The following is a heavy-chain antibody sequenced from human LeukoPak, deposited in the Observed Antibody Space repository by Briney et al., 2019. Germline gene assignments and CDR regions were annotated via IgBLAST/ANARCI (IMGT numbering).Heavy chain of an antibody. J-gene: IGHJ4*02. CDR1: GFTFGDTW. D-gene: IGHD3/OR15-3a*01. V-gene: IGHV3-7*03. CDR3: ATSYDMGWLIGY. CDR2: IKQDGSEK. Sequence: GRSLRLSCAASGFTFGDTWMNWVRQVPGQGLEWVANIKQDGSEKFYVASVKGRFTISRDNGKRSLYLQMNSLRAEDTALYYCATSYDMGWLIGYWGQGTLVTVSS.